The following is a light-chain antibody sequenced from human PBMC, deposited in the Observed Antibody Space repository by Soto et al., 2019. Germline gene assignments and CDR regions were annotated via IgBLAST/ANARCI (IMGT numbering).Light chain of an antibody. J-gene: IGKJ4*01. CDR1: QSVSNY. Sequence: DIVLTQSPATLSLSPGERATLSCRASQSVSNYLAWYQQKPGQAPRLLIYDAFNSATGIPPRFSGSGSGTDFTLTIISLEPEDFAVYYCQHRYNWPPLTFGGGTKVEIK. V-gene: IGKV3-11*01. CDR2: DAF. CDR3: QHRYNWPPLT.